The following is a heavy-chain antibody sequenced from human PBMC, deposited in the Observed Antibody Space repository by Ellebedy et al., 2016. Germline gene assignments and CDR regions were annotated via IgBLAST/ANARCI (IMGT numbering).Heavy chain of an antibody. CDR3: ARELSSSWYGGPTYYFDY. CDR1: GVSISSYY. Sequence: SETLSLXXTVSGVSISSYYWNWIRQPPGKGLEWIGYIYYSGSTNYNPSLKSRVTISVDTSKNQFSLKLSSVTAADTAVYYCARELSSSWYGGPTYYFDYWGQGTLVTVSS. J-gene: IGHJ4*02. CDR2: IYYSGST. D-gene: IGHD6-13*01. V-gene: IGHV4-59*01.